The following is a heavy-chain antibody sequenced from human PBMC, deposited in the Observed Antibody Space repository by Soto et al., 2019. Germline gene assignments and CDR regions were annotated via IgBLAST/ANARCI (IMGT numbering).Heavy chain of an antibody. Sequence: GGSLRLSCSASGLAFSTHWMTWVRQAPGKGLEWVANINQDGTEKYYVDSVKGRFTISRDNASISLYLQMNILTAEDLVLFYWATRPNNVHYHVGVFDFWGQGALVTVPS. CDR1: GLAFSTHW. D-gene: IGHD1-20*01. J-gene: IGHJ4*02. V-gene: IGHV3-7*01. CDR2: INQDGTEK. CDR3: ATRPNNVHYHVGVFDF.